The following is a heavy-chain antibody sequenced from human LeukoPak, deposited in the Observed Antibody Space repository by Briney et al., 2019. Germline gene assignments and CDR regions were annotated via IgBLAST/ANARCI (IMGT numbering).Heavy chain of an antibody. D-gene: IGHD3-10*01. CDR3: ARCRMVRGVKWVMDV. J-gene: IGHJ6*03. Sequence: ASVKVSCKASGYTFTSYDINWVRQATGQGLEWMGWMNPNSGNTGYAQKFQGRVTMTRNTSISTAYMELSSLRSEDTAVYYCARCRMVRGVKWVMDVWGKGTTVTISS. CDR1: GYTFTSYD. V-gene: IGHV1-8*01. CDR2: MNPNSGNT.